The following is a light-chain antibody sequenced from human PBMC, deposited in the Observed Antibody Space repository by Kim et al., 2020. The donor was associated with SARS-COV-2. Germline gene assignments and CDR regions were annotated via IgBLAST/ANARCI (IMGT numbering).Light chain of an antibody. CDR3: QQYSSYSYT. CDR1: QNIDSW. V-gene: IGKV1-5*01. Sequence: IQMTQSPSTLSASVGDRVTITCRASQNIDSWLAWYQQKPGKAPKYLIYDATTLKSGVPSRFSGRGSGTQFTLTITSLQPDDFATYYCQQYSSYSYTFGQGPKLEI. J-gene: IGKJ2*01. CDR2: DAT.